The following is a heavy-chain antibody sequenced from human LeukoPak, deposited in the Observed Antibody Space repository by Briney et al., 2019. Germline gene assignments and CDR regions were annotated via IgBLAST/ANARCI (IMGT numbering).Heavy chain of an antibody. J-gene: IGHJ4*02. D-gene: IGHD1-1*01. Sequence: SETLSLTCSVSRYSISSGYHWAWIRQPPGKGLEWIGYIYYTGSTNYNPSLKSRVTISVDTSKNQISLKLTSVTAADTAVYYCARHWKGFDSWGQGTLVTVSS. CDR3: ARHWKGFDS. CDR2: IYYTGST. CDR1: RYSISSGYH. V-gene: IGHV4-38-2*02.